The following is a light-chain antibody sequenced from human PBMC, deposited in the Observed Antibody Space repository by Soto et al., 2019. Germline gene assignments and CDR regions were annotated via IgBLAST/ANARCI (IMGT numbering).Light chain of an antibody. CDR1: QSVSRY. J-gene: IGKJ2*01. Sequence: EIVLTQSPATLSLSPGERATLSCRASQSVSRYLAWYQQKPGQAPRLLIYDASNMATGIPARFSGSVSGTDFTLTISSLEPEDFAVYYCQQRSNWPPYTFGQGTKLEIK. CDR3: QQRSNWPPYT. CDR2: DAS. V-gene: IGKV3-11*01.